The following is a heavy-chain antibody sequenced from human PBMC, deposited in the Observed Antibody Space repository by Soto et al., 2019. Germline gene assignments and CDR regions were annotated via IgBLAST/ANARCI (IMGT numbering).Heavy chain of an antibody. CDR2: YHSGGST. D-gene: IGHD1-1*01. Sequence: QVQLQESGSGLVKPSQSLSLTCTVSGVSLNTADTWWSWIRQSPGKGLEFIGYYHSGGSTYYDASFRSRVIISAHTSKSQFSLKLSSATVADTAVYFCVRSRQMESGNDYGLDVWGQGTTVTVSS. CDR1: GVSLNTADTW. J-gene: IGHJ6*02. CDR3: VRSRQMESGNDYGLDV. V-gene: IGHV4-30-4*01.